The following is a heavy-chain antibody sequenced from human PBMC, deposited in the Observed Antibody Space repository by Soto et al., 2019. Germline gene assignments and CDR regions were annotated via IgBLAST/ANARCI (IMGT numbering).Heavy chain of an antibody. V-gene: IGHV3-23*01. CDR3: AKDVNNDILAGYYYY. D-gene: IGHD3-9*01. CDR2: IRGSSNTT. Sequence: EVQLLESGGGLVQPGGSLRLSCAASGFTFSSYGMSWVRQAPGKGLEWVSAIRGSSNTTYYADSVKGRFTISRDNXXXXXXXXXXXXXXEDXXXYYCAKDVNNDILAGYYYYWGQGTLVTVSS. CDR1: GFTFSSYG. J-gene: IGHJ4*02.